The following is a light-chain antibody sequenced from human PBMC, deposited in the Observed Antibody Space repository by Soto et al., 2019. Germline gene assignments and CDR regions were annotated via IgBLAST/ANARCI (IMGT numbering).Light chain of an antibody. Sequence: QSALTQPASVSGSPGQSITISCTGTSSDVGGYNYVSWYQQHPGKAPKLMIYDVSNRPSWVSNRFSGSKSGNTASLPISGLQADDEADYYCSSYTSSSTLVVFGGGTKLTVL. CDR3: SSYTSSSTLVV. CDR1: SSDVGGYNY. V-gene: IGLV2-14*01. J-gene: IGLJ2*01. CDR2: DVS.